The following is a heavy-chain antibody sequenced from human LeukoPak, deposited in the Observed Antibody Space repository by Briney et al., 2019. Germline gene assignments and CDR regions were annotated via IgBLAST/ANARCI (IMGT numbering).Heavy chain of an antibody. CDR3: ARHIGYSAWNPDY. CDR1: GYSFTGFW. D-gene: IGHD6-19*01. V-gene: IGHV5-51*01. Sequence: GESLKISCKASGYSFTGFWIGWERQVPGKGLEWMGIIYPYDSETRYSPSFQGQVTISADKSISTAYLQWSSLKASDTAMYYCARHIGYSAWNPDYWGQGTLVTVSS. J-gene: IGHJ4*02. CDR2: IYPYDSET.